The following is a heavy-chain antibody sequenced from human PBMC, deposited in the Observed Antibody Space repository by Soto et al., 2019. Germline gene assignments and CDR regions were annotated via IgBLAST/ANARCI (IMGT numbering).Heavy chain of an antibody. D-gene: IGHD6-19*01. V-gene: IGHV4-30-4*01. CDR2: IYYSGST. CDR3: AGVGGLAVAGTEDS. CDR1: GGSISSGDYY. J-gene: IGHJ4*02. Sequence: QVQLQESGPGLVKPSQTLSLTCTVSGGSISSGDYYWSWIRQPPGKGLEWIGYIYYSGSTYYNPSLRSRVTISVDTSQNQFSLKLSSVTAADTAVYYCAGVGGLAVAGTEDSWGQGPLVTVSS.